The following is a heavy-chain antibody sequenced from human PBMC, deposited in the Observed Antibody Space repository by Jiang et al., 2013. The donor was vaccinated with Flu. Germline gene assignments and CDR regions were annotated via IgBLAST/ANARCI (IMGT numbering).Heavy chain of an antibody. Sequence: VQLVESGGGVVQPGRSLRLSRAASGFTFSSYGMHWVRQAPGKGLEWVAVISYDGSNKYYADSVKGRFTISRDNSKNTLYLQMNSLRAEDTAVYYCAKEGYIAVADLYYYYGMDVWGQGTTVTVSS. D-gene: IGHD6-19*01. J-gene: IGHJ6*02. CDR2: ISYDGSNK. CDR1: GFTFSSYG. CDR3: AKEGYIAVADLYYYYGMDV. V-gene: IGHV3-30*18.